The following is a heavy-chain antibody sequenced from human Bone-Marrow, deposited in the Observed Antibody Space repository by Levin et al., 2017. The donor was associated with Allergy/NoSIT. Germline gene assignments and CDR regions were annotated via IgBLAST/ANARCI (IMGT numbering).Heavy chain of an antibody. CDR1: GFTFDNYA. J-gene: IGHJ1*01. Sequence: QTGESLKISCAASGFTFDNYAMHWVRQPPGKGLEWVSGISWNSAKIGYGDSVKGRFTISRDNAKNSLYLQMNSLRAEDTALYYCVKDIQTPEAPGMVLQFWGQGTLVMVSS. D-gene: IGHD4-11*01. V-gene: IGHV3-9*01. CDR3: VKDIQTPEAPGMVLQF. CDR2: ISWNSAKI.